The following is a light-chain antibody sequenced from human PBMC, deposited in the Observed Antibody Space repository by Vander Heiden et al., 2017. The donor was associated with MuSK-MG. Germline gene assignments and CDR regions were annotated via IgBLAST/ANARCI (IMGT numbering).Light chain of an antibody. CDR2: RAS. CDR1: QEIDGL. CDR3: QQVRAYPWT. V-gene: IGKV1-5*03. J-gene: IGKJ1*01. Sequence: GDRVTITCRASQEIDGLLAWYQQKPGKAPKLLIYRASTLESGVPSRFSGGASGTGFTLTISSLQPDDFATYYCQQVRAYPWTFRYGTQVEI.